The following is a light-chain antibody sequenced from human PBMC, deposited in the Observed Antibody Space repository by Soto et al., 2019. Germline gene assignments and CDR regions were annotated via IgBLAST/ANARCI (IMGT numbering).Light chain of an antibody. CDR2: GAS. V-gene: IGKV3-15*01. Sequence: ERVMTQSPATLSVSPGERATLSCRASQNVNSNLAWYQQKPGQAPRLLIYGASTRATGIPARFSGSGSGTEFTLTISSLQSEDFAVYYCQQYNEWPFTFGPGTKVDIK. CDR1: QNVNSN. J-gene: IGKJ3*01. CDR3: QQYNEWPFT.